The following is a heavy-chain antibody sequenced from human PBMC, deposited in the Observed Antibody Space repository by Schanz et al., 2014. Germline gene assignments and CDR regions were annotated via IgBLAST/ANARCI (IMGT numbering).Heavy chain of an antibody. CDR3: ARDGVAATTDFEY. CDR1: GFSFDSYN. D-gene: IGHD1-1*01. CDR2: LSFDSRHI. J-gene: IGHJ4*02. Sequence: DVQLVESGGGLVKPGGSLRLSCTASGFSFDSYNMNWVRQSPGKGLEWVAFLSFDSRHIYYADSVKGRFTIPRDNAKSSLHLQMNSLRADDTAVYYCARDGVAATTDFEYWGQGALVTVSS. V-gene: IGHV3-21*06.